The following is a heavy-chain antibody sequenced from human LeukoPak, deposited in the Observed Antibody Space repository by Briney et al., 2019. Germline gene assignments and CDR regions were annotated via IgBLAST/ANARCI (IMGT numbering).Heavy chain of an antibody. Sequence: ASVKVSCKASGYTFTSYGISWVRQAPGQGLEWMGWISAYNGNTNYAQKLQGRVTMTTDTSTSTAYMELRSLRSDDTAVYYCARSYCSGGSCYSSDYWGQGTLVT. CDR2: ISAYNGNT. D-gene: IGHD2-15*01. J-gene: IGHJ4*02. CDR1: GYTFTSYG. CDR3: ARSYCSGGSCYSSDY. V-gene: IGHV1-18*01.